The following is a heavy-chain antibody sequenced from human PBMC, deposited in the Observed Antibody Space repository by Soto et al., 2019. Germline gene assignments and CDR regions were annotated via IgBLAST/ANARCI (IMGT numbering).Heavy chain of an antibody. V-gene: IGHV1-46*02. CDR2: INPSGGST. CDR1: GKNCKSWW. J-gene: IGHJ5*02. CDR3: ARESPRICTRCFNGFDP. Sequence: AAGKNCKSWWMQLEGQTPGQGLESMGIINPSGGSTSYEQKFEGRVTMTRDTSTSTVYMELSSLRSEDTAVYYWARESPRICTRCFNGFDPWGQGTLVTVSS. D-gene: IGHD2-2*01.